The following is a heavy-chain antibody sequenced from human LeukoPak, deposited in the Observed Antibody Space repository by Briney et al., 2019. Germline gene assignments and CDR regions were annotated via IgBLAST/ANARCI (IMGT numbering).Heavy chain of an antibody. CDR2: IIPIFGTA. V-gene: IGHV1-69*13. CDR3: ARYEARPDFWSGGSLGY. D-gene: IGHD3-3*01. Sequence: SVKVSCKASGGTFSSYAISWVRQAPGQGLEWMGGIIPIFGTANYAQKFQGRVTITADESTSTAYMELSSLRSEDTAVYYCARYEARPDFWSGGSLGYWGQGTLVTVSS. J-gene: IGHJ4*02. CDR1: GGTFSSYA.